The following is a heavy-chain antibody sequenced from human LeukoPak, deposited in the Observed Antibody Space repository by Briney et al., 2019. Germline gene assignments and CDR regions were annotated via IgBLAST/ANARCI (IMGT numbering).Heavy chain of an antibody. CDR3: ARDKLEYYYGSS. D-gene: IGHD3-10*01. CDR1: GGTFSSYA. V-gene: IGHV1-69*13. CDR2: IIPIFGAA. Sequence: ASVKVSCKASGGTFSSYAISWVRQAPGQGLEWMGGIIPIFGAANYAQKFQGRVTITADESTSTAHMELSSLRSEDTAVYYCARDKLEYYYGSSWGQGTLVTVSS. J-gene: IGHJ4*02.